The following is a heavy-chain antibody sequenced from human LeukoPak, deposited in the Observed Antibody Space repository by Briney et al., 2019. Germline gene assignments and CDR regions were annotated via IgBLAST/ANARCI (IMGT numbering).Heavy chain of an antibody. D-gene: IGHD6-13*01. CDR2: IKQDGSEK. CDR1: GVTFSSDW. J-gene: IGHJ4*02. Sequence: GGALGLSCADSGVTFSSDWMSWGRQAPGKGREGVANIKQDGSEKYYVDSVKRRFTISRDNAKNSLYLQMNSLRAEDTAVYYCARDSGSWYGRGFDYWGQGTLVTVSS. V-gene: IGHV3-7*01. CDR3: ARDSGSWYGRGFDY.